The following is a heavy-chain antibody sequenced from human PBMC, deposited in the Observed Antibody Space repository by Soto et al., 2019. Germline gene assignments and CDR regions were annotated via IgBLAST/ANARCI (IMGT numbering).Heavy chain of an antibody. D-gene: IGHD4-17*01. V-gene: IGHV4-31*03. J-gene: IGHJ6*02. CDR2: IYYSGST. CDR3: ARWKNEGSYGGNSHGMDV. Sequence: SETLSLTCTVSGGSISSGGYYWSWIRQHPGKGLEWIGYIYYSGSTYYNPSLKSRVTISVDTSKNQFSLKLSSVTAADTAVYYCARWKNEGSYGGNSHGMDVWGQGTTVTVSS. CDR1: GGSISSGGYY.